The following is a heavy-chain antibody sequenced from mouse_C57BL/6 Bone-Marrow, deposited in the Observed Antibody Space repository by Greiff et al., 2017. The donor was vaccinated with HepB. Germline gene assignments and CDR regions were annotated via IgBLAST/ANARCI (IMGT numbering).Heavy chain of an antibody. V-gene: IGHV1-62-2*01. J-gene: IGHJ3*01. CDR3: ARHEGDGYLAWLAY. Sequence: QVQLQQSGAELVKSGASGKLSCKASGYTFTEYTLYWVKQRSGQGLEWIGWFYPGSGSIKYNEKFKDKATLNADKSSSTFYIELSRLTSEDSAVYFCARHEGDGYLAWLAYWGQGTLVTVST. CDR2: FYPGSGSI. CDR1: GYTFTEYT. D-gene: IGHD2-3*01.